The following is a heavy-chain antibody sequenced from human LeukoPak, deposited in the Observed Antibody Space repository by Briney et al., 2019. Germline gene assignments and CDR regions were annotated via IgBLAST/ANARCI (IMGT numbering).Heavy chain of an antibody. D-gene: IGHD3-22*01. CDR1: GFTFSSYG. V-gene: IGHV3-33*01. Sequence: PGGSLRLSCAASGFTFSSYGMHWVRQAPGKGLEWVAVIWYDGSNKYYADPVKGRFTISRDNSKNTLYLQMNSLRAEDTAVYYCARGFTMMAFDYWGQGTLVTVSS. CDR2: IWYDGSNK. CDR3: ARGFTMMAFDY. J-gene: IGHJ4*02.